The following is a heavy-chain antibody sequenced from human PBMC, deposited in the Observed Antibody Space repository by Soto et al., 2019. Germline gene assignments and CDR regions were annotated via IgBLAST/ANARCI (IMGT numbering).Heavy chain of an antibody. V-gene: IGHV1-18*01. CDR1: GYTFTSYC. J-gene: IGHJ3*02. D-gene: IGHD2-15*01. Sequence: ASVKVSCKASGYTFTSYCISWVRQAPGQGLEWMGWISAYNGNTNYAQKLQGRVTMTTDTSTSTAYMELRSLRSDDTAVYYCARDVQPGYCSGGSCYSDAFDSWGQGTMVTVSS. CDR3: ARDVQPGYCSGGSCYSDAFDS. CDR2: ISAYNGNT.